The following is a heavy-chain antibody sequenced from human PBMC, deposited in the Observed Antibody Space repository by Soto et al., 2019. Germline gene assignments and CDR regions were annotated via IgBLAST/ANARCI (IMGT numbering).Heavy chain of an antibody. D-gene: IGHD6-13*01. CDR2: IYYSGST. CDR1: GGSISSYY. V-gene: IGHV4-59*12. CDR3: ARVQVAAAGMGWFDP. J-gene: IGHJ5*02. Sequence: SETLSLTCTVSGGSISSYYWSWIRQPPGKGLEWIGYIYYSGSTNYNPSLKSRVTISVDTSKNQFSLKLSSVTAADTAVYYCARVQVAAAGMGWFDPWGQGTLVTVSS.